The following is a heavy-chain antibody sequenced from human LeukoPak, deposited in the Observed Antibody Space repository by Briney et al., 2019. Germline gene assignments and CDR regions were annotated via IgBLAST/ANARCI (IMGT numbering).Heavy chain of an antibody. V-gene: IGHV3-23*01. CDR3: ARTTKEFDILTGYYFDY. CDR1: GFTFSSYA. Sequence: GGSLRLSCAASGFTFSSYAMSWVRQAPGKGLEWVSGISGSGDNTYYADSVKGRFTISRDNSKNTLYLQMNSLRAVDTAVYYCARTTKEFDILTGYYFDYWGQGTLVTVSS. J-gene: IGHJ4*02. D-gene: IGHD3-9*01. CDR2: ISGSGDNT.